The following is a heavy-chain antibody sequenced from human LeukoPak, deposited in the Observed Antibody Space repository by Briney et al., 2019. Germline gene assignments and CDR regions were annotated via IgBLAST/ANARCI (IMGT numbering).Heavy chain of an antibody. CDR3: AKGRSGWLGDY. J-gene: IGHJ4*02. CDR1: GFTFSSYG. V-gene: IGHV3-23*01. D-gene: IGHD6-19*01. CDR2: ISGSGGGT. Sequence: GGSLRLSCAASGFTFSSYGMSWVRQAPGKGLEWVSGISGSGGGTYYADSVKGRFTISRDNSKNTLYLQMNSLRAEDAAVYYWAKGRSGWLGDYWGPGNLVTVSS.